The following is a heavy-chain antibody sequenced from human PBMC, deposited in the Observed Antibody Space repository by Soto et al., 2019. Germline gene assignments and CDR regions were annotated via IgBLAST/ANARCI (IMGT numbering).Heavy chain of an antibody. J-gene: IGHJ6*02. Sequence: QVQLVESGGGVVQPGRSLRLSCAASGFTFNNYGMHWVRQAPGKGLEWLAVIWNDGSNSSYANSVKGRFTISRYNSKNTLYLQMSSLRAEDTAVYYCARRQIPPPTRGAANARGGMDVWGQGTTVTVSS. CDR1: GFTFNNYG. D-gene: IGHD6-13*01. CDR3: ARRQIPPPTRGAANARGGMDV. V-gene: IGHV3-33*01. CDR2: IWNDGSNS.